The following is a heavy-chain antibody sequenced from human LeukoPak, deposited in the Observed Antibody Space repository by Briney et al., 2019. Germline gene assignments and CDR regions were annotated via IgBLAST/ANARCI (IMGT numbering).Heavy chain of an antibody. V-gene: IGHV4-34*01. D-gene: IGHD2-15*01. J-gene: IGHJ3*02. CDR2: INHSGST. CDR1: GGSFSGYY. Sequence: PSETLSLTCAGYGGSFSGYYWRWIRQPPGKVLEWIGEINHSGSTNYNPSLKSRVTISVDTSKNQFSLKLSSVTAADTAVYYCAFEDPAYAFDIWGQGTLVTVSS. CDR3: AFEDPAYAFDI.